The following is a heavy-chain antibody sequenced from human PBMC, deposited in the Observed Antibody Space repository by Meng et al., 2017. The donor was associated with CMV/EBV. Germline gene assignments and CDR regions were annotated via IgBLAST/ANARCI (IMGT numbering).Heavy chain of an antibody. CDR2: ISAYNGNT. V-gene: IGHV1-18*01. D-gene: IGHD3-22*01. J-gene: IGHJ3*02. CDR1: GYTFTGYG. CDR3: SRDSRSVVMTHFYDAFDI. Sequence: ASVNVSCKASGYTFTGYGISWVRQAPGQGLEWMGWISAYNGNTNYAQKLQGRVTMTTDTSTSTAYMELRSLRSDDTAVYYCSRDSRSVVMTHFYDAFDIWGQGTMVTVSS.